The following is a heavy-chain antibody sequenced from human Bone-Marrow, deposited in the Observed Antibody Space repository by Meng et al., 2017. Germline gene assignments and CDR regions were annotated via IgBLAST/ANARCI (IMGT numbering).Heavy chain of an antibody. CDR1: GYSISSGYY. CDR2: IYHSGST. Sequence: SETLSLTCTVSGYSISSGYYWGWIRQPPGKGLEWIGSIYHSGSTYYNPSLKSRVTISVDTSKNQFSLKLSSVTAADTAVYYCARGTRITIFGVVISLFPWFDPWGQGTLVTVSS. CDR3: ARGTRITIFGVVISLFPWFDP. J-gene: IGHJ5*02. D-gene: IGHD3-3*01. V-gene: IGHV4-38-2*02.